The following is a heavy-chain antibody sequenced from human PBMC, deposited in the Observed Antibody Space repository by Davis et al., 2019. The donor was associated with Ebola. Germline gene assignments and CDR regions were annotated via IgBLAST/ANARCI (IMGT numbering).Heavy chain of an antibody. J-gene: IGHJ4*02. CDR1: GGSISSSSYY. Sequence: PSETLSLTCTVSGGSISSSSYYWGWIRQPPGKGLEWIGSIYYSGSTYYNPSLKSRVTISVDTSKNQFSLKLSSVTAADTAVYYCARGVTVWGYWGQGTLVTVSS. CDR2: IYYSGST. D-gene: IGHD3-16*01. CDR3: ARGVTVWGY. V-gene: IGHV4-39*01.